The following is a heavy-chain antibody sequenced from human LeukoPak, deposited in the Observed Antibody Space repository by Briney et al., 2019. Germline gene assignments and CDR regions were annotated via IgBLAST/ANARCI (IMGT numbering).Heavy chain of an antibody. CDR3: AASLWFGINPEY. V-gene: IGHV4-34*01. CDR1: NGSFSGYY. J-gene: IGHJ4*02. D-gene: IGHD3-10*01. Sequence: SETLSLTCGVYNGSFSGYYWTWIRQPPGKGLERIGEIHRAGNTNYNPSLRGRVTISVDWSNNHVYLTLNSVTAADTAVYYCAASLWFGINPEYWGQGTLVTVSS. CDR2: IHRAGNT.